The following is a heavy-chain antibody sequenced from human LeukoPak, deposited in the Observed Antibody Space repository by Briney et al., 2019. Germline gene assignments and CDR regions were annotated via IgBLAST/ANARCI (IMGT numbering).Heavy chain of an antibody. CDR3: ARVSGDYSMPFDY. Sequence: ASVKVSCKASGYTFTSYGISWVRQAPGQGLEWMGIINPSGGSTTYAQKFQGRVTMTRDMSPSTVYMELSGLRSEDTAVYYCARVSGDYSMPFDYWGQGTLVTVSS. CDR2: INPSGGST. D-gene: IGHD2/OR15-2a*01. CDR1: GYTFTSYG. V-gene: IGHV1-46*01. J-gene: IGHJ4*02.